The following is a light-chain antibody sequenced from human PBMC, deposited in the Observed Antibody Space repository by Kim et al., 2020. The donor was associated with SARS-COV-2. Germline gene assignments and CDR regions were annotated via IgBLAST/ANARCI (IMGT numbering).Light chain of an antibody. CDR1: NLRSYY. J-gene: IGLJ2*01. CDR3: DSRDSSGTRLL. Sequence: ALGQTVRITCQGDNLRSYYASWYRLKPGQAPVLVIYATNKRPSGIPDRFSGSSSGNTASLTITGAQAEDEGDYYCDSRDSSGTRLLFGGGTQLTVL. CDR2: ATN. V-gene: IGLV3-19*01.